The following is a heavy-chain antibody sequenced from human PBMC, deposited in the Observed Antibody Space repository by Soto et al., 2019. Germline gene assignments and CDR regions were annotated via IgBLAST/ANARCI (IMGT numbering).Heavy chain of an antibody. Sequence: ASVKLSCKASGYSFTSYGISWVRQAPGQGLEWMGWISAYNGNTKYSQKFQGRVTITRDTSASTAYMELSSLRSEDTAVYYCARDQPYSGSYYHYWGQGTLVTVSS. CDR3: ARDQPYSGSYYHY. J-gene: IGHJ4*02. CDR1: GYSFTSYG. V-gene: IGHV1-18*01. CDR2: ISAYNGNT. D-gene: IGHD1-26*01.